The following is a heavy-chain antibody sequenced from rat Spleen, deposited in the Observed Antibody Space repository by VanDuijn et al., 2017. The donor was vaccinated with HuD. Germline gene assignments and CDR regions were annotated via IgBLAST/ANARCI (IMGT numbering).Heavy chain of an antibody. D-gene: IGHD1-6*01. Sequence: QVQLQQSGAELAKPGSSVQISCKASGYTFTSYYVSWIKQTTGQGLEYIGDIKSGSGGTNSNEKFKGKATLTVDKSSSTAFMQLSSLTPDDSAVYYCARELWIGSFGYWGQGTLVSVSS. J-gene: IGHJ3*01. CDR2: IKSGSGGT. CDR1: GYTFTSYY. V-gene: IGHV1-43*01. CDR3: ARELWIGSFGY.